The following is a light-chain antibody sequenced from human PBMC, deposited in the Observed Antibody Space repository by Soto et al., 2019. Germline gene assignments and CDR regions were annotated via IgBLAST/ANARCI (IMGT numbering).Light chain of an antibody. J-gene: IGKJ4*01. V-gene: IGKV1-5*03. Sequence: DIQMTQSPSTLSASVGERVSITCRASQSVSTALAWWQQKPGKAPNLLIYTVSKLKSGVPSRFSASGSGTEFTLTVSSLQPDDSAIYYCQQYYRYPPTFGGGTKVEIK. CDR2: TVS. CDR3: QQYYRYPPT. CDR1: QSVSTA.